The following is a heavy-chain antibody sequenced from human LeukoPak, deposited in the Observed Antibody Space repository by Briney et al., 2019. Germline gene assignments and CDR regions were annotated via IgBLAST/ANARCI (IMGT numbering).Heavy chain of an antibody. Sequence: SETLSLTCAVSGFSISSGYYWGWIRQPPGKGLEWIGTLHHNWSTYYNPSLKSRLNISVDTAKNQFSLKLRSVTAPDTAVYFCARVVTAVSYFDYWGQGTLVTVSS. D-gene: IGHD2-21*02. V-gene: IGHV4-38-2*01. CDR3: ARVVTAVSYFDY. CDR1: GFSISSGYY. CDR2: LHHNWST. J-gene: IGHJ4*02.